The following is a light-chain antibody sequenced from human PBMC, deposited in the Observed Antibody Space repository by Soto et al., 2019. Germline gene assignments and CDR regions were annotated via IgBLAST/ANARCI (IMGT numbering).Light chain of an antibody. CDR1: SGHSTYA. CDR2: INSDGSH. Sequence: QAVLTQSPSASASLGASVKLTCTLSSGHSTYAIAWHQQQSEKGPRFLMKINSDGSHSKGDGIFDRFSGSSSGAERHLTISSLQSEDEADYYCQSWGTGIQVFGGGTKLPVL. J-gene: IGLJ3*02. CDR3: QSWGTGIQV. V-gene: IGLV4-69*01.